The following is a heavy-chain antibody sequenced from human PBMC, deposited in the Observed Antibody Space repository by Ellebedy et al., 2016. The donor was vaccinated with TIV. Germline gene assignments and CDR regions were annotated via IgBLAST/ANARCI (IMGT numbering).Heavy chain of an antibody. Sequence: GESLKISCAASGFTFSSYSMNWVRQAPGKGLEWVSYISSSSSTIYYADSVKGRFTISRDNAKNSLYLQMNSLRAEDTAVYYCARDRAPWGATGAEYFQHWGQGTLVTVSS. V-gene: IGHV3-48*04. CDR3: ARDRAPWGATGAEYFQH. CDR1: GFTFSSYS. D-gene: IGHD1-26*01. J-gene: IGHJ1*01. CDR2: ISSSSSTI.